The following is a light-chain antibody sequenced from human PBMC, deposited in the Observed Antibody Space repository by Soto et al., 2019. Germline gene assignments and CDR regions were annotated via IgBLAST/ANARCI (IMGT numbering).Light chain of an antibody. V-gene: IGKV1-33*01. J-gene: IGKJ5*01. Sequence: DIQMTQSPSSLSASVGDRVTITCLASHDIGNYLNWYQQKPGKAPKLLIYYASNLETGVSSRFSGSGSGTDFTFTISSLQPEDIATYYCQHYDHLPITFGQGTRLEIK. CDR2: YAS. CDR3: QHYDHLPIT. CDR1: HDIGNY.